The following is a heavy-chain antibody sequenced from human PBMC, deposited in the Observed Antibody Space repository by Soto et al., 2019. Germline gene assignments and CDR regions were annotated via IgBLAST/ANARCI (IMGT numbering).Heavy chain of an antibody. J-gene: IGHJ6*02. Sequence: SQTLSLTFAISGDSVSSNSAAWNWIRQSPSRGLEWLGRTYYRSKWYNDYAVSVKSRITINPDTSKNQFSLQLNSVTPEDTAVYYCARDHELLGGSSSWGNYYYYGMDVWGQGTTVTVSS. CDR1: GDSVSSNSAA. CDR3: ARDHELLGGSSSWGNYYYYGMDV. V-gene: IGHV6-1*01. CDR2: TYYRSKWYN. D-gene: IGHD6-13*01.